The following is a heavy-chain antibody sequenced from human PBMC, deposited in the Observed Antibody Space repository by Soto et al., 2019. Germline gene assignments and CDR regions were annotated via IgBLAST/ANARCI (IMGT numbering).Heavy chain of an antibody. CDR3: ASGGSYYDY. J-gene: IGHJ4*02. D-gene: IGHD1-26*01. V-gene: IGHV1-46*01. Sequence: ASVKVSCKASGYNFTSLYAHWVRQAPGQGLEWMGIINPRNGKTTYAQKFQGRVTLTRDTSTTTMYMELNRLSTDDTAVYYCASGGSYYDYWGQ. CDR2: INPRNGKT. CDR1: GYNFTSLY.